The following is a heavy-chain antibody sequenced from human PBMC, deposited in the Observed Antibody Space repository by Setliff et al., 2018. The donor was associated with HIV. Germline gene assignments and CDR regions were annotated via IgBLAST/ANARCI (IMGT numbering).Heavy chain of an antibody. Sequence: GASVKVSCKSSAGSFSIFAINWVRQAPGQGLEWMGGMMTIFSTTNYERKFQGRVTITTDESTGTAYMELSNLRSEDTAVYYCARDGSYISRGYWGQGTLVTVSS. J-gene: IGHJ4*02. CDR3: ARDGSYISRGY. V-gene: IGHV1-69*05. D-gene: IGHD5-18*01. CDR2: MMTIFSTT. CDR1: AGSFSIFA.